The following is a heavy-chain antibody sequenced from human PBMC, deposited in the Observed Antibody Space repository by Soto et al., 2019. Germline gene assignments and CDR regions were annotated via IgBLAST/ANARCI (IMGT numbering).Heavy chain of an antibody. V-gene: IGHV3-7*01. CDR3: ARAIGASAAF. CDR2: VKGDESER. D-gene: IGHD1-26*01. CDR1: GFTFSAYW. J-gene: IGHJ4*02. Sequence: PGGSLRLSCRASGFTFSAYWMHWARQAPGKGLEWVANVKGDESERYYVDSVKGRFTISRDNAKNSLYLQMNSLRAEDAGVYYCARAIGASAAFWGQGILVTVSS.